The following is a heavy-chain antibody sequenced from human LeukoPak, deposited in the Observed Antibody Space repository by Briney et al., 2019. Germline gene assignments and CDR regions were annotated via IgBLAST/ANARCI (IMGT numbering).Heavy chain of an antibody. CDR2: IIPILGIA. CDR3: ARDALSGSPWDY. Sequence: SVKVSCTASGGTFSSYAISWVRQAPGQGLEWMGRIIPILGIANYAQKFQGRVTITADKSTSTAYMELSSLRSEDTAVYYCARDALSGSPWDYWGQGTPGHRLL. V-gene: IGHV1-69*04. D-gene: IGHD3-16*02. CDR1: GGTFSSYA. J-gene: IGHJ4*02.